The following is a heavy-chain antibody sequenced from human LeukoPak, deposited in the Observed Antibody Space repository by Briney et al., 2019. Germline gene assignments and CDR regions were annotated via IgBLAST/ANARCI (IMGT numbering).Heavy chain of an antibody. D-gene: IGHD3-10*01. CDR3: ASTPIWFGEFTPYYFDY. CDR2: ISYDGSNK. J-gene: IGHJ4*02. V-gene: IGHV3-30-3*01. CDR1: GFTFSSYA. Sequence: GGSLRLSCAASGFTFSSYAMHWVRQAPGKGLEWVAGISYDGSNKYYADSVKGRFTISRDNAKNSLYLQMNSLGAEDTAVYYCASTPIWFGEFTPYYFDYWGQGTLVTVSS.